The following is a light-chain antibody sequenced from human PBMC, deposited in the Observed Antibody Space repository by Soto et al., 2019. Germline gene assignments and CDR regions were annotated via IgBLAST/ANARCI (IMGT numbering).Light chain of an antibody. J-gene: IGLJ2*01. V-gene: IGLV1-44*01. CDR3: SSYTSTNTLI. CDR2: SND. Sequence: QSVLTQAPSASGTPGQRVTISCSGSSSNIGSNTVSWYQQVPGTAPKLLIYSNDQRPSGVPDRFSGSKSGTSASLAISGLQAEDEADYYCSSYTSTNTLIFGGGTKLTVL. CDR1: SSNIGSNT.